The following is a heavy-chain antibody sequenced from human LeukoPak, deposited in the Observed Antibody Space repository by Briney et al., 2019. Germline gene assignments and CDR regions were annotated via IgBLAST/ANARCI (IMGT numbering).Heavy chain of an antibody. D-gene: IGHD3-22*01. CDR3: ARGYYYFDY. CDR2: IYYSGST. Sequence: SETLSLTCTVSGGSISSSSYYWGWVRQPPGKGLEWIGSIYYSGSTYYNPSLKSRVTISVDTSKNQFSLKLSSVTAADTAVYYCARGYYYFDYWGQGTLVIVSS. V-gene: IGHV4-39*01. CDR1: GGSISSSSYY. J-gene: IGHJ4*02.